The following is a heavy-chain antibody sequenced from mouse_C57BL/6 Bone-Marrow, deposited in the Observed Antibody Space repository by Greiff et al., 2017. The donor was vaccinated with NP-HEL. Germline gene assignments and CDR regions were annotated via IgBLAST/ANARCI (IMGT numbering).Heavy chain of an antibody. CDR2: ISDGGSYT. Sequence: EVMLVESGGGLVKPGGSLKLSCAASGFTFSSYSMSWVRQIPEKRLEWVATISDGGSYTYYPDNVKGRFTISRDNAKNNLYLQMSHLKSEDTAMYYCARRGSRRWFAYWGQGTLVTVSA. V-gene: IGHV5-4*03. J-gene: IGHJ3*01. CDR3: ARRGSRRWFAY. CDR1: GFTFSSYS.